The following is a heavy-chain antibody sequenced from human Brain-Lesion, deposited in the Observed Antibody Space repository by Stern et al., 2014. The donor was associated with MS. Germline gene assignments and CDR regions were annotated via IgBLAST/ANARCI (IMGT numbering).Heavy chain of an antibody. CDR2: VNNDGRRT. V-gene: IGHV3-74*02. J-gene: IGHJ5*01. CDR3: ARGERWFDS. D-gene: IGHD3-10*01. CDR1: GFTFNNYW. Sequence: EVQLLVSGGGLVQPGGSLRLSCAASGFTFNNYWMHWVRQAPGKGLVWVSRVNNDGRRTSYADSVKGRFTMSRDNAKNTLYLQMNSLRVEDTAIYYCARGERWFDSWGQGTLVTVSS.